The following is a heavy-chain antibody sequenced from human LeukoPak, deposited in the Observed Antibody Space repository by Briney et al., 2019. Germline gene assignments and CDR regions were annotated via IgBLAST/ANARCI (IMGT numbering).Heavy chain of an antibody. Sequence: GGSLRLSCAASGFIFSNAWMNWVRQAPGKGLEWVGRIKSKTDGGTTDYAAPVTGRFTISRDDSKSTLYLQMNSLETEDKAMYYFIRYGYNLLEYSQHWGQGTLVTVSS. CDR3: IRYGYNLLEYSQH. D-gene: IGHD5-24*01. CDR2: IKSKTDGGTT. CDR1: GFIFSNAW. J-gene: IGHJ1*01. V-gene: IGHV3-15*07.